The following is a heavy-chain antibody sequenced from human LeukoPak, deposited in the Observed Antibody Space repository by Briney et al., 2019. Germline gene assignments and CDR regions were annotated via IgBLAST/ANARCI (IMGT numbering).Heavy chain of an antibody. J-gene: IGHJ3*02. CDR2: IIPIFGTA. Sequence: ASVKVSCKASGGTFSSYAISWVRQAPGQGLEWMGGIIPIFGTANYAQKFQGRVTITADKSTSTAYMELSSLRSEDTAVYYCARDNGRVALQQWLEGHDAFDIWGQGTMVTVSS. CDR3: ARDNGRVALQQWLEGHDAFDI. V-gene: IGHV1-69*06. CDR1: GGTFSSYA. D-gene: IGHD6-19*01.